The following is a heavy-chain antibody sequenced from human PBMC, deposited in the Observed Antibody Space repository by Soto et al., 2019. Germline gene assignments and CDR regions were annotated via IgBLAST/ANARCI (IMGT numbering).Heavy chain of an antibody. V-gene: IGHV4-39*01. CDR3: ATLGATYYYYGMDV. J-gene: IGHJ6*02. Sequence: QLQLQESGPGLVKPSETLSLTCTVSGGSISSSSYYWGWIRQPPGKGLEWIGSIYYSGSTYYNPSLKSRVTISVDTSKNQFSRKLSSVTAADTAVYYCATLGATYYYYGMDVWGQGTTVTVSS. CDR2: IYYSGST. CDR1: GGSISSSSYY. D-gene: IGHD1-26*01.